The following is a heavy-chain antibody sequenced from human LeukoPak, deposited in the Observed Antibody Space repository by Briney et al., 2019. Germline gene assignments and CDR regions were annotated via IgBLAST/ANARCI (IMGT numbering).Heavy chain of an antibody. CDR3: TRHNYDRSGYGAFDI. CDR2: IRSKTNNYAT. D-gene: IGHD3-22*01. CDR1: GFTFSSYA. Sequence: GGSLRLSCAASGFTFSSYAMSWVRQASGKGLEWVGHIRSKTNNYATADAASVKGRFTFSRDDSKNTAYIQMNSLKTEDAAVYYCTRHNYDRSGYGAFDIWGQGTMVTVSS. V-gene: IGHV3-73*01. J-gene: IGHJ3*02.